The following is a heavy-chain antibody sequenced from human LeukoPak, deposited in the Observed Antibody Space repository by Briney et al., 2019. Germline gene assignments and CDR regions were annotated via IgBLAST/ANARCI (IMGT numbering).Heavy chain of an antibody. J-gene: IGHJ6*02. CDR2: ISYRGST. D-gene: IGHD1-26*01. CDR1: GGSISSYY. V-gene: IGHV4-59*08. Sequence: PSETLSLTCTVSGGSISSYYWSWIRQPPGKGLEWIGYISYRGSTNYNPSLKSRVTISVDTSKNQFSLKLSSVTAADTAVYYCARNIIDRGSPHYYYGMDFWGQGTTVTVSS. CDR3: ARNIIDRGSPHYYYGMDF.